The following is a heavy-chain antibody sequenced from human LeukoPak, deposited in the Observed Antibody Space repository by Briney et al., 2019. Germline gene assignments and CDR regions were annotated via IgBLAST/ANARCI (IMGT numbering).Heavy chain of an antibody. CDR1: GGSISSYY. CDR2: IYTSGST. Sequence: SETLSLTCTVSGGSISSYYWSWIRQPAGKGLEWIGRIYTSGSTNYNPSLKSRVTMSVDTSKNQFSLKLSSVTAADTAVYYCARTIFGVEPDFNYYYYYMDVWAKGPRSPSP. V-gene: IGHV4-4*07. J-gene: IGHJ6*03. D-gene: IGHD3-3*01. CDR3: ARTIFGVEPDFNYYYYYMDV.